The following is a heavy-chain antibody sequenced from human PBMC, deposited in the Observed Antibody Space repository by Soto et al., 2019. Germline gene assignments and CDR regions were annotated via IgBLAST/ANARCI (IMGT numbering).Heavy chain of an antibody. J-gene: IGHJ4*02. CDR1: GFTFSNYW. CDR3: ARGSYRNFFDY. Sequence: GSLRLSCAASGFTFSNYWMHWVRQAPGKGLVWVSRINSDGSRTSHADSVKGRFTISRDNAKNTLYLQMNSLRAEDTAVYYCARGSYRNFFDYWGQGTLVTVSS. D-gene: IGHD1-26*01. V-gene: IGHV3-74*01. CDR2: INSDGSRT.